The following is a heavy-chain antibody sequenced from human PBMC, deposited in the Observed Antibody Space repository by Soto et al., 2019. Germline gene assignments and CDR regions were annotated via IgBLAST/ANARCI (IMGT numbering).Heavy chain of an antibody. CDR2: IYHSGRT. Sequence: NPSETLSLTCTVSGGSIRAYYWTWIRQPPGEGLEWIGYIYHSGRTNYNPSLKSRVSMSVDTSKNQFSLKLTSVTAADTAVYYCAKDVEYYYDSTPSRWFDPWGPGTLVTVSS. CDR3: AKDVEYYYDSTPSRWFDP. J-gene: IGHJ5*02. D-gene: IGHD3-10*01. CDR1: GGSIRAYY. V-gene: IGHV4-59*01.